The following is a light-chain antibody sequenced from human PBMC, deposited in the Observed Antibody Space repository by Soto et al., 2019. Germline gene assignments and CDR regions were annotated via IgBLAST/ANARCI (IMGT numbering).Light chain of an antibody. CDR1: QSVSSK. V-gene: IGKV3-15*01. CDR3: QQYNNWPLWT. CDR2: GAS. J-gene: IGKJ1*01. Sequence: EIVMTQSPATLSVSPGERATLSCRASQSVSSKLAWYQQKLGQAPRLLIYGASTRATGIPARFSGSGSGTEFTLTISSLQSEDFAVYYCQQYNNWPLWTFGQGTKVDIK.